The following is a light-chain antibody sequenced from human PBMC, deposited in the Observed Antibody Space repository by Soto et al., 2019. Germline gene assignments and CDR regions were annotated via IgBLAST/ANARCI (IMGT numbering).Light chain of an antibody. CDR3: TSWTTSTTKI. CDR1: SGDIGAYNF. Sequence: QSVLTQPASVSGSPGQSITISCTGTSGDIGAYNFVSWYQQHPGKAPKLMLYDVNIRPSGVSNRFSGSKSGNTASLTISGLQAEDEADYYCTSWTTSTTKIFGGGTKVTVL. V-gene: IGLV2-14*03. J-gene: IGLJ2*01. CDR2: DVN.